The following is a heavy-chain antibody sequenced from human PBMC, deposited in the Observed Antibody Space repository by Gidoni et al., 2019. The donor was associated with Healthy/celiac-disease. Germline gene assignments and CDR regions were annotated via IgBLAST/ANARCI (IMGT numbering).Heavy chain of an antibody. V-gene: IGHV1-46*01. CDR3: ARGVPGNWNNYYFDY. D-gene: IGHD1-1*01. CDR1: GYSFLCYD. Sequence: QLQPAQSVSEVKKPAASVKDSCQPSGYSFLCYDMHWVRQAPGQGLEWMGIINPSGGNTSYAQKFQGRVTMTRDTSTSTVYMELSSLRSEDTAVYYCARGVPGNWNNYYFDYWGQGTLVTVSS. J-gene: IGHJ4*02. CDR2: INPSGGNT.